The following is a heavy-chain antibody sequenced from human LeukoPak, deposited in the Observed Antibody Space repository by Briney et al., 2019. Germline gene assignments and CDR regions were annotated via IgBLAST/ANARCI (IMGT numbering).Heavy chain of an antibody. CDR3: ARQIVVVPAALDAFDI. J-gene: IGHJ3*02. D-gene: IGHD2-2*01. CDR2: IIPIFGTA. CDR1: GGTFSSYA. Sequence: ASVKVSCKASGGTFSSYAISWVRQAPGQGLEWMGGIIPIFGTANYAQKFQGRVTITADESTSTAYMELSSLRSEDTAVYYCARQIVVVPAALDAFDIWGQGTMVTVSS. V-gene: IGHV1-69*13.